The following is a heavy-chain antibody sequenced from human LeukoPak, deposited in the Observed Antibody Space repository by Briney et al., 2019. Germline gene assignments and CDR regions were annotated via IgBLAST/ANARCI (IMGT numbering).Heavy chain of an antibody. CDR3: ARGPGRGAFDI. Sequence: ASVRVSCKASGGSFSNYAISWVRQAPGQGLEWMGWINPNSGGTNYAQKFQGRVTMTRDTSISTAYMELSSLRSEDTAVYYCARGPGRGAFDIWGQGTMVTVSS. CDR1: GGSFSNYA. J-gene: IGHJ3*02. CDR2: INPNSGGT. V-gene: IGHV1-2*02. D-gene: IGHD3-10*01.